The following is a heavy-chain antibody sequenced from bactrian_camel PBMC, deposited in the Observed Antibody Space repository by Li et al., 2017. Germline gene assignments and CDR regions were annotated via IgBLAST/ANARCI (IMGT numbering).Heavy chain of an antibody. CDR2: IDRDGSV. J-gene: IGHJ4*01. CDR3: ATVSSVWKRCDGAVAFDQ. D-gene: IGHD3*01. Sequence: HVQLVESGGGSVQAGGSLRLSCAASGYTYTMAWFRQAPGKEREGVASIDRDGSVAYADFVKGRFTISRDSETNKLYLQMTDLKPEDTGTYYCATVSSVWKRCDGAVAFDQWGPGTQVTVS. V-gene: IGHV3S53*01. CDR1: GYTYT.